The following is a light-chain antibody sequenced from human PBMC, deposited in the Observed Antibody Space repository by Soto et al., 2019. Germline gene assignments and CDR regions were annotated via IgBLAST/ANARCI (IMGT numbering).Light chain of an antibody. CDR3: QQYNTWPKT. CDR1: QSVSSN. CDR2: AAS. J-gene: IGKJ1*01. Sequence: EIVMTQSPATLSLSPGERATLSCRASQSVSSNLALYQHKPGQAPRFLIYAASTKATGIPARFSGSGSGTEFTLTISSLQSEDFAVYYCQQYNTWPKTFGQGTKVEIK. V-gene: IGKV3-15*01.